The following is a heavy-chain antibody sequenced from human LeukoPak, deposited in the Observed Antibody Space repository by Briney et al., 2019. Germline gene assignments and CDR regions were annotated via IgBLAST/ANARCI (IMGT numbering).Heavy chain of an antibody. CDR2: ISGSGGST. V-gene: IGHV3-23*01. CDR1: GFTFSSYA. J-gene: IGHJ4*02. D-gene: IGHD2-15*01. Sequence: GGSLRLSCAASGFTFSSYAMSWVRQAPGKGLEWVSAISGSGGSTYYSDSVKGRFTISRDNSKNTLYLQMNSLRAEDTAVYYCAKIGGAYCSGGTCYVNCWGQGTLVTVSS. CDR3: AKIGGAYCSGGTCYVNC.